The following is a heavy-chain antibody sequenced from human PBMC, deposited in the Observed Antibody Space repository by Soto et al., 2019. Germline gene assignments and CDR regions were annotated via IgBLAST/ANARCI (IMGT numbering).Heavy chain of an antibody. J-gene: IGHJ6*02. CDR2: IYYSGST. Sequence: KPSETLSLTCTDFGASISSSYWSWIRQSPGMGLEWIGYIYYSGSTDYNPSLKSRVTISVDRSKNQFSLNLSSVTAADTAIYYCARESGGYDSSTRYGLDVWGQGTTVTVSS. V-gene: IGHV4-59*12. D-gene: IGHD6-25*01. CDR3: ARESGGYDSSTRYGLDV. CDR1: GASISSSY.